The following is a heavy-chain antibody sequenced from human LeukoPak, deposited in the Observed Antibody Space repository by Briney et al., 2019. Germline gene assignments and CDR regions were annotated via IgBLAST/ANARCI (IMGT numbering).Heavy chain of an antibody. D-gene: IGHD2-15*01. J-gene: IGHJ4*02. Sequence: GGSLRLSCAASGFTFSSYDMHWVRQVTGKGLEWVSAIGTAGDTYYPGSVKGRFTISRENAKNSLYLQMNSLRAGDTAVYYCARDLWSCSGGSCGYYFDYWGQGTLVTVSS. CDR3: ARDLWSCSGGSCGYYFDY. V-gene: IGHV3-13*01. CDR1: GFTFSSYD. CDR2: IGTAGDT.